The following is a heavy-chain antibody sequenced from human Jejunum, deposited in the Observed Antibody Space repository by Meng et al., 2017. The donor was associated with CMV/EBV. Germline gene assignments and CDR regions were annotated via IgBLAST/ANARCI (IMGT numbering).Heavy chain of an antibody. CDR3: VSLVTLRQGVVH. Sequence: ASGYRFTGYYVHWVRQAPGQGLQWMGWVNSGSGGTFYAQAFQGRVTMSRDTSIGTAYMELSALTSDDTAMYYCVSLVTLRQGVVHWGQGTRVTVSS. CDR2: VNSGSGGT. D-gene: IGHD2-21*02. V-gene: IGHV1-2*02. J-gene: IGHJ1*01. CDR1: GYRFTGYY.